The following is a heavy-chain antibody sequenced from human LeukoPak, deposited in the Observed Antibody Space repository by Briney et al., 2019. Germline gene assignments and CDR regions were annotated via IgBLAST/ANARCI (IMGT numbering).Heavy chain of an antibody. Sequence: PGGSLRLSCAASGFTVSGNYMSWVRQAPWKGLEWVSLIYSGGTTYYADSVKGRFTISRDNSKDTLSLQMNSLTAEDTAVYYCAKDRGTIFNVLNYHFDLWGQGVLVTVSS. CDR2: IYSGGTT. J-gene: IGHJ4*02. CDR3: AKDRGTIFNVLNYHFDL. CDR1: GFTVSGNY. D-gene: IGHD3-3*02. V-gene: IGHV3-53*05.